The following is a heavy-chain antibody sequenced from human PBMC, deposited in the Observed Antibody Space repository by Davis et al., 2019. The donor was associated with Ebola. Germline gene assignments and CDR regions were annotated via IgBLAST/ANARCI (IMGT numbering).Heavy chain of an antibody. J-gene: IGHJ5*02. CDR3: ARNGVLWFRELSFNWFDP. CDR1: GGTFSSYA. D-gene: IGHD3-10*01. CDR2: IIPILGIA. Sequence: AASVKVSCKASGGTFSSYAISWVRQAPGQGLEWMGRIIPILGIANYAQKFQGRVTITADKSTSTAYMELSSLRSDDTAVYYCARNGVLWFRELSFNWFDPWGQGTLVTVSS. V-gene: IGHV1-69*04.